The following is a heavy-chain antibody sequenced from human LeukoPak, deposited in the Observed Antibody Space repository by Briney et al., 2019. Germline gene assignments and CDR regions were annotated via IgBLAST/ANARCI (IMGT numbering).Heavy chain of an antibody. D-gene: IGHD3-22*01. CDR3: ATCGPNGGNGYCPFDY. V-gene: IGHV1-24*01. J-gene: IGHJ4*02. CDR1: GYTLTELS. CDR2: FDPEDGET. Sequence: ASVKVSCKVSGYTLTELSMHWVRQAPGKGLEWMGGFDPEDGETIYAQKFQGRVTMTEDTSTDTAYMELSSLRSEDTAVYYCATCGPNGGNGYCPFDYWGQGTLVTVSS.